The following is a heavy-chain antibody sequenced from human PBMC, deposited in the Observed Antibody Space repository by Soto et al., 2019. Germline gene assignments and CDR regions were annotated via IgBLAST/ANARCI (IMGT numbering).Heavy chain of an antibody. Sequence: QVQLVQAGAEVKKPGSSVRVSCNASVGTFSSFVVIWVRQAPGQGLEWMGQHIPIFASVNYAQNFQGRVAINSDDFTNTVYMELSNLRSDDAAVYYCAAGEKSGYYGFDAWSQGTTVIVSS. CDR3: AAGEKSGYYGFDA. J-gene: IGHJ6*02. CDR2: HIPIFASV. V-gene: IGHV1-69*01. D-gene: IGHD3-16*01. CDR1: VGTFSSFV.